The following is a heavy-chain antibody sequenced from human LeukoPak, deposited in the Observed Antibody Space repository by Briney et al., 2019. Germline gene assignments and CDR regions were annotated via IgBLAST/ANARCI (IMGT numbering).Heavy chain of an antibody. CDR3: ARHRYNWNYLYYFDY. V-gene: IGHV4-39*01. J-gene: IGHJ4*02. CDR1: GGSISSSSYY. CDR2: INHSGST. D-gene: IGHD1-7*01. Sequence: SETLSLTCTVSGGSISSSSYYWGWIRQPPGKGLEWIGEINHSGSTNYNPSLKSRVTISVDTSKNQFSLKLSSVTAADTAVYYCARHRYNWNYLYYFDYWGQGTLVTVSS.